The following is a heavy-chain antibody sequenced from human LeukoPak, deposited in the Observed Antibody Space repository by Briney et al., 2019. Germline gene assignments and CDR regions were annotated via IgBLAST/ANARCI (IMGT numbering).Heavy chain of an antibody. Sequence: GGSLRLSCTASRFTLSQYSMNWVRQAPGKGLEWVSSISTNSDYIYYTDSVRGRFTISRDNAKDSLYLQMNSLRAEDTAVYYCAAGSTNCYSCGWFDPWGQGTLVTVSS. V-gene: IGHV3-21*01. CDR3: AAGSTNCYSCGWFDP. CDR1: RFTLSQYS. D-gene: IGHD2-2*01. J-gene: IGHJ5*02. CDR2: ISTNSDYI.